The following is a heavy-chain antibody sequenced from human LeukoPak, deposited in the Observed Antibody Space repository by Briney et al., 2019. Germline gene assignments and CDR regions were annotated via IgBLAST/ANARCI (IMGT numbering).Heavy chain of an antibody. CDR1: GFPLDDNA. Sequence: GGSLRLSCRASGFPLDDNAMHWVRQAPGKGLEWVSLISGDGGSTYYADSVKGRFTISRDNSKNSLYLQMNSLRTEDTALYYCAKDNYGLFDYWGQGTLVTVST. CDR3: AKDNYGLFDY. V-gene: IGHV3-43*02. D-gene: IGHD3-10*01. CDR2: ISGDGGST. J-gene: IGHJ4*02.